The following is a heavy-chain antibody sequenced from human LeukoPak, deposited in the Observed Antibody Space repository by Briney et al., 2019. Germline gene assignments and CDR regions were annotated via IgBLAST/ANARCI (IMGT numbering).Heavy chain of an antibody. D-gene: IGHD2-15*01. CDR2: IYYSGST. J-gene: IGHJ4*02. CDR1: GGSISSYH. CDR3: ARQSGYCSGGSCYFYYFDY. V-gene: IGHV4-59*08. Sequence: SETLSLTCTVSGGSISSYHWSWIRQPPGKGLEWIGYIYYSGSTNYNPSLKSRVTISVDTSRNQFSLKLSSVTAADTAVYYCARQSGYCSGGSCYFYYFDYWGQGTLVTVSS.